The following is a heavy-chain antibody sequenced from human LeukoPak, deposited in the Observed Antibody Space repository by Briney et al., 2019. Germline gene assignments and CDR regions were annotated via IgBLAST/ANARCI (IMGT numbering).Heavy chain of an antibody. Sequence: SVKVSCKASGGTFISYAISWVRQAPGQGLEWMGGIIPIFGTANYAQKFQGRVTITADESTSTAYMELSSLRPEDTAVYYCATYTAMVTGTFDYWGQGTLVTVSS. CDR2: IIPIFGTA. D-gene: IGHD5-18*01. CDR1: GGTFISYA. CDR3: ATYTAMVTGTFDY. V-gene: IGHV1-69*01. J-gene: IGHJ4*02.